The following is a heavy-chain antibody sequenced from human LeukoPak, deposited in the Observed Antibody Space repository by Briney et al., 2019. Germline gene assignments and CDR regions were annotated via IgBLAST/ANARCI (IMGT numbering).Heavy chain of an antibody. CDR2: INLNSGGT. J-gene: IGHJ6*04. CDR3: ARSLGYCSSTSCSAARGMDV. Sequence: ASVKVSCKASGYTFTGYYMHWVRQAPGQGLEWMGWINLNSGGTNYAQKFQGWVTMTRDTSISTAYMELSRLRSDDTAVYYCARSLGYCSSTSCSAARGMDVWGKGTTVTVSS. D-gene: IGHD2-2*01. V-gene: IGHV1-2*04. CDR1: GYTFTGYY.